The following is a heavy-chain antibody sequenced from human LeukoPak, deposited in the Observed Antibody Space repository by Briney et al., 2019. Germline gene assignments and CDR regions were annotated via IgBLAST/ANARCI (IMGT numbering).Heavy chain of an antibody. CDR2: INHSGST. D-gene: IGHD3-22*01. Sequence: SETLSLTCAVYGGSFSGYYXXXXXQPPGKGLEXIGEINHSGSTNYNPSLKSRVTISVDTSKNQFSLRLSSVTAADTAVYYCARNFDSYNAFHIWGQGTMVTVSS. V-gene: IGHV4-34*01. J-gene: IGHJ3*02. CDR3: ARNFDSYNAFHI. CDR1: GGSFSGYY.